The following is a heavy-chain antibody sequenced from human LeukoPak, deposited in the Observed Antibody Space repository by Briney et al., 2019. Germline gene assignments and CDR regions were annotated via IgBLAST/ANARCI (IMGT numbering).Heavy chain of an antibody. Sequence: HTGGSLRLSCAASGFTFSTFWMSWVRQAPRKGLEWVANIKQDGSDEYYVDSVKGRFTISRDNAKNSLYLQMNSLRTEDTAVYYCARSGVVNPAAPVRFDPWGQGTLVTVSS. CDR3: ARSGVVNPAAPVRFDP. D-gene: IGHD2-2*01. CDR2: IKQDGSDE. J-gene: IGHJ5*02. V-gene: IGHV3-7*01. CDR1: GFTFSTFW.